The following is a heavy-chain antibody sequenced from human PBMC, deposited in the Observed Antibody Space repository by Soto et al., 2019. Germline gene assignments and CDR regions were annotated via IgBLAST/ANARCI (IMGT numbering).Heavy chain of an antibody. D-gene: IGHD6-13*01. CDR3: AKIEYVGIAALGYFDY. CDR1: GFTFSSYA. Sequence: PGGSLRLSCAASGFTFSSYAMSWVRQAPGKGLEWVSAISGSGGSTYYADSVKGRFTISRDNSKNTLYLQMNSLRAEDTAVYYCAKIEYVGIAALGYFDYWGQGTLVTVSS. V-gene: IGHV3-23*01. CDR2: ISGSGGST. J-gene: IGHJ4*02.